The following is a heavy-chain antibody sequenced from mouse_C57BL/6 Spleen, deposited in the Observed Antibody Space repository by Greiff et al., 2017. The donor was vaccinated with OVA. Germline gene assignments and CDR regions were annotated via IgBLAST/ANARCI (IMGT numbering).Heavy chain of an antibody. D-gene: IGHD1-1*01. CDR3: ARRGYYGSSYVPYFDV. V-gene: IGHV1-53*01. J-gene: IGHJ1*03. CDR1: GYTFTSYW. CDR2: INPSNGGT. Sequence: QVQPQQPGTELVKPGASVKLSCKASGYTFTSYWMHWVKQRPGQGLEWIGNINPSNGGTNYNEKFKSKATLTVDKSSSTAYMQLSSLTSEDSAVYYCARRGYYGSSYVPYFDVWGTGTTVTVSS.